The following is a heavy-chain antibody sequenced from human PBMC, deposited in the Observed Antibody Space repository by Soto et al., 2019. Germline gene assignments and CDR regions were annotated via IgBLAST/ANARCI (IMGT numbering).Heavy chain of an antibody. D-gene: IGHD6-19*01. Sequence: SETLSLTFTVSGGSISRSSYYWGWIRQPPGKGLEWIGSIYYSGSTYYNPSLKSRVTISVDTSKNQFSLKLSSVTAADTAVYYCARHLFSSGWYLIWGQGTMVTVS. CDR2: IYYSGST. V-gene: IGHV4-39*01. J-gene: IGHJ3*02. CDR3: ARHLFSSGWYLI. CDR1: GGSISRSSYY.